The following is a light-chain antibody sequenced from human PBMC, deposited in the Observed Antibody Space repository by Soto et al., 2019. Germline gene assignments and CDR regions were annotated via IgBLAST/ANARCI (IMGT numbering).Light chain of an antibody. V-gene: IGLV2-23*02. J-gene: IGLJ1*01. CDR2: GVT. CDR3: CSYAGFTTYV. Sequence: QSLLTQPASVSGSPGQSITISCTGTSSNIDVFDLVSWYRQRPGKPPKLMIYGVTKRPSGVSDRFSGSKSGNTASLTISGLQAEDEADYYCCSYAGFTTYVFGSGTKVTAL. CDR1: SSNIDVFDL.